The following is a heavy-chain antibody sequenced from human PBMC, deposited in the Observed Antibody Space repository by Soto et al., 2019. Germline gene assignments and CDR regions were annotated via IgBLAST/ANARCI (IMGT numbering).Heavy chain of an antibody. D-gene: IGHD3-10*01. CDR2: IKHDGSGI. CDR1: GFPFSSYS. V-gene: IGHV3-7*01. CDR3: ARYSGSFSLDQ. Sequence: GGSLRLSCSSSGFPFSSYSMNWVRQAPGKGLECVATIKHDGSGISYVDSVEGRFTISRDNAKNSLHLQMNSLRAEDTAVYYCARYSGSFSLDQWGQGTLVNVSS. J-gene: IGHJ4*02.